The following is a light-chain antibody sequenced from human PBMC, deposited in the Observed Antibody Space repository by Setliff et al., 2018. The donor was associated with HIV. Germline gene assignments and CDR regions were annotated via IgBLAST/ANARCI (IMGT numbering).Light chain of an antibody. Sequence: QSVLTQPASVSGSPGQSITISCTGTSSGVGAYNYVSWYQQYPAKAPKLMIYDVSVRPSGVSTRFSGSKSGNTASLTISGLQAEDEADYYCSSYTSNNARVFGTGTKVTVL. J-gene: IGLJ1*01. CDR2: DVS. V-gene: IGLV2-14*03. CDR1: SSGVGAYNY. CDR3: SSYTSNNARV.